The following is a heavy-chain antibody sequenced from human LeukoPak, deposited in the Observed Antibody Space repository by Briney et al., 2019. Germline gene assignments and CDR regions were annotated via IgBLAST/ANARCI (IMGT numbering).Heavy chain of an antibody. Sequence: SETLSLTCSVSGGALSGFYWNWIRQSAGKGLEWIGRLHTSGITNYNPSLESRITMSLDTSKNQFSLKVTSLTAADTAVYYCAKDRNYGSKFPFYFDSWGQGIQVTVSS. CDR1: GGALSGFY. CDR3: AKDRNYGSKFPFYFDS. CDR2: LHTSGIT. D-gene: IGHD4/OR15-4a*01. V-gene: IGHV4-4*07. J-gene: IGHJ4*02.